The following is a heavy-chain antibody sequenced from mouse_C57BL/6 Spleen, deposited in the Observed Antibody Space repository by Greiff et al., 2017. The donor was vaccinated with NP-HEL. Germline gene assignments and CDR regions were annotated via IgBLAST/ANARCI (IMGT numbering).Heavy chain of an antibody. CDR3: ARNDYGKGPFDY. V-gene: IGHV1-53*01. D-gene: IGHD1-1*01. J-gene: IGHJ2*01. CDR1: GYTFTSYW. CDR2: INPSYGGT. Sequence: QVQLQQSGTELVKPGASVKLSCKASGYTFTSYWMHWVKQRPGQGLEWIGNINPSYGGTNYNEKFKSKATLTVDKSSSTAYMQLSSLTSEDAAVYYCARNDYGKGPFDYWGQGTTLTVSS.